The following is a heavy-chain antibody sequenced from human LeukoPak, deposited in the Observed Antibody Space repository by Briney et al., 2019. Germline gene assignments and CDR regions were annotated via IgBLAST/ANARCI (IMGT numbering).Heavy chain of an antibody. CDR3: ARLLEDTAMGYYYYGMDV. Sequence: PGGSLRLSCAASGFTFSSYEMNWVRQAPGKGLEWVSYISSSGSTMYYADSVKGRFTISRDNAKNSLYLQLNSLRAEDTAVYYCARLLEDTAMGYYYYGMDVWGQGTTVTVSS. D-gene: IGHD5-18*01. CDR1: GFTFSSYE. J-gene: IGHJ6*02. CDR2: ISSSGSTM. V-gene: IGHV3-48*03.